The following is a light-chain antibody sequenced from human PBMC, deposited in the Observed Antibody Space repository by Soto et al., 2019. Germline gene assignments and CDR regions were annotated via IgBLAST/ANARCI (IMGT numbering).Light chain of an antibody. CDR1: QSVSSY. V-gene: IGKV3-11*01. CDR2: DAS. J-gene: IGKJ1*01. Sequence: EIVFTQSPATLSLSPGERATLSCRASQSVSSYLAWYQQKPGQAPRLLIYDASNRATGIPARFSGSGSGTDFTLTISSLEPEDFAVYYCQQRSNQWTFGQGTKVDI. CDR3: QQRSNQWT.